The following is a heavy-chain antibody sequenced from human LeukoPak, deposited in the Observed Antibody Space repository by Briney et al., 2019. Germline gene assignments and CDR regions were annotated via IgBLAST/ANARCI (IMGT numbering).Heavy chain of an antibody. CDR1: GFTFRIYA. D-gene: IGHD3-16*02. CDR2: IKQDGSEK. V-gene: IGHV3-7*04. Sequence: GGSLRLSCAASGFTFRIYAMSWVRQAPGKGLEWVANIKQDGSEKDYVDSVKGRFTISRDNAKNSLYLQMNSLRAEDTGVYYCARGDTQSKYRQFDSWGQGSLVIVSS. CDR3: ARGDTQSKYRQFDS. J-gene: IGHJ4*02.